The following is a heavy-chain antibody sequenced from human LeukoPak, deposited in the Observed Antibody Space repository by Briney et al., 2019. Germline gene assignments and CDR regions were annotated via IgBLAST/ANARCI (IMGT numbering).Heavy chain of an antibody. V-gene: IGHV3-30*01. CDR1: GFTFSSYA. CDR2: ISYDGSNK. J-gene: IGHJ4*02. CDR3: AREYYDYVWGSYRPSTNLFDY. Sequence: GRSLRLSCAASGFTFSSYAMHWVRQAPGKGLEWVAVISYDGSNKYYADSVKGRFTISRDNSKNTLYLQMNSLRAEDTAVYYCAREYYDYVWGSYRPSTNLFDYWGQGTLVTVSS. D-gene: IGHD3-16*02.